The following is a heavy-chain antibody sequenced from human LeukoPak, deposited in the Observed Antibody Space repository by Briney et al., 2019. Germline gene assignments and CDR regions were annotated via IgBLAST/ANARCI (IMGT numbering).Heavy chain of an antibody. Sequence: SETLSLTCAVYGGSFSGYYWSWIRQPPGKGLEWIGEINHSGSTNYSPSLKSRVTISVDTSKNQFSLKLSSVTAADTAVYFCARAYSSSWYFNWFDPWGQGTLVTVSS. CDR1: GGSFSGYY. CDR3: ARAYSSSWYFNWFDP. J-gene: IGHJ5*02. D-gene: IGHD6-13*01. CDR2: INHSGST. V-gene: IGHV4-34*01.